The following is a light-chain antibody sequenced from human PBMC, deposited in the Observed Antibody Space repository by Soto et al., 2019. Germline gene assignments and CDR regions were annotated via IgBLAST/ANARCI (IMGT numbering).Light chain of an antibody. V-gene: IGKV3-20*01. CDR2: GAS. J-gene: IGKJ1*01. CDR3: QQHGSSPPSWT. Sequence: EIVLTQSPGTLSLSPGERATLFCRVSQIVSSSYLAWYQQKPGQAPRLLIYGASSRATGIPDRFSGSGSGTDCTLTISRLEPEDFAVYYCQQHGSSPPSWTFGQGTKVEIK. CDR1: QIVSSSY.